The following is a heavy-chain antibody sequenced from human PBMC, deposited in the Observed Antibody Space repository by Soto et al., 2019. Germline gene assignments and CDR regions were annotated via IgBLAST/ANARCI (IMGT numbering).Heavy chain of an antibody. J-gene: IGHJ6*02. CDR2: INPSGGST. D-gene: IGHD2-21*02. CDR3: ARDLPTAPSGGDV. CDR1: GDTIINYY. Sequence: GASVKASCKSSGDTIINYYIHWVRQAPGQGLEWMGLINPSGGSTSNAQNFQGRVTMTRDTSTSTVYMELSSLRSEDTAIYYCARDLPTAPSGGDVWGQGTTVTVSS. V-gene: IGHV1-46*01.